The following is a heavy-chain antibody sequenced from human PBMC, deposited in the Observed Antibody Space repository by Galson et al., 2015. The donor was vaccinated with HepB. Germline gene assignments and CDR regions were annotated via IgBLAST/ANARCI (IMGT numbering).Heavy chain of an antibody. CDR2: LGGSGGGS. CDR1: GFNLNLSA. Sequence: SLRLSCAISGFNLNLSAMSWVRQAPGKGLDWVSTLGGSGGGSYSAASVRGRFTISRDKAKSILYLQMSSLRAEDTAVYYCARDLMARRRESLREAWGQGTAVTVSS. J-gene: IGHJ5*02. V-gene: IGHV3-23*01. D-gene: IGHD6-6*01. CDR3: ARDLMARRRESLREA.